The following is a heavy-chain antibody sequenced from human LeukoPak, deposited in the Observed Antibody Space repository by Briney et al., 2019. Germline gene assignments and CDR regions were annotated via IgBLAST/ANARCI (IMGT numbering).Heavy chain of an antibody. J-gene: IGHJ5*02. CDR2: INPNSGGT. CDR1: GYTFTGYY. CDR3: ARDLGCSSTSCYHLNWFDP. Sequence: ASVMVSCKASGYTFTGYYMHWVRQAPGQGLEWMGWINPNSGGTNYAQKFQGRVTMTRDTSISTAYMELSRLRSDDTAVYYCARDLGCSSTSCYHLNWFDPWGQGTLVTVSS. D-gene: IGHD2-2*01. V-gene: IGHV1-2*02.